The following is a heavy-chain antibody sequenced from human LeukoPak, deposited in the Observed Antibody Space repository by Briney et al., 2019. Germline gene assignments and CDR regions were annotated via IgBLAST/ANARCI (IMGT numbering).Heavy chain of an antibody. V-gene: IGHV3-23*01. CDR1: GFTFSSYA. J-gene: IGHJ4*02. CDR2: ISGSGGST. CDR3: AKMVRIAVAGNGPIDY. Sequence: GGSLRLSCAASGFTFSSYAMGWVRQAPGKGLEWVSAISGSGGSTYYADSVKGRFTISRDNSKNTLYLQMNSLRAEDTAVYYCAKMVRIAVAGNGPIDYWGQGTLVTVSS. D-gene: IGHD6-19*01.